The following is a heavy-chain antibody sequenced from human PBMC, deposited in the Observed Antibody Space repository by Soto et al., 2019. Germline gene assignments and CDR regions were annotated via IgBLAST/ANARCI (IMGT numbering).Heavy chain of an antibody. J-gene: IGHJ4*02. CDR3: ARGARNCSGGSCYEGVFDY. CDR1: GGSISSYY. Sequence: SETLSLTCTVSGGSISSYYWSWIRQPPGKGLEWIGYIYYSGSTNYNPSLKSRVTISVDTSKNQFSLKLSSVTAADTAVYYCARGARNCSGGSCYEGVFDYWGQGTLVTVSS. V-gene: IGHV4-59*01. CDR2: IYYSGST. D-gene: IGHD2-15*01.